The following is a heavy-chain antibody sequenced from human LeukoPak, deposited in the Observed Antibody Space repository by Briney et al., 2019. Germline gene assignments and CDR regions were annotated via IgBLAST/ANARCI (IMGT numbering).Heavy chain of an antibody. V-gene: IGHV4-34*01. CDR1: GGSFSGYY. J-gene: IGHJ6*02. D-gene: IGHD6-13*01. CDR2: INHSGST. Sequence: SETLSLTCAVYGGSFSGYYWSWIRQPPGKGLEWIGEINHSGSTNYNPSLKSRVTISIDTSKNQFSLKLSSVTAADTAVYYCARESIAISGAYYYYGMDVWGQGTTVTVSS. CDR3: ARESIAISGAYYYYGMDV.